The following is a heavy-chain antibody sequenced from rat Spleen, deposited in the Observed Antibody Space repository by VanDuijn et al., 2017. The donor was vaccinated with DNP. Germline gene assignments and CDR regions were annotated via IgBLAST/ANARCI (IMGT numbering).Heavy chain of an antibody. CDR2: ISPSDSRT. D-gene: IGHD5-1*01. V-gene: IGHV5-25*01. CDR3: ARGSTSIYWYFDF. CDR1: GFIFTNYY. Sequence: EVQLVDSGGGLVQPGRSLKLSCAASGFIFTNYYMAWVRQAPKKGLEWVAAISPSDSRTYYPDSVKGRFTISRDAARGSLYLQMNSLKSEDTATYYCARGSTSIYWYFDFWGPGTMVTVSS. J-gene: IGHJ1*01.